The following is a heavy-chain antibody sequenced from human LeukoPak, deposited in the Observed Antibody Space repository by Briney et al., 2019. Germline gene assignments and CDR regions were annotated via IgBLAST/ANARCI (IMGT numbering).Heavy chain of an antibody. V-gene: IGHV4-59*01. CDR2: IYYSGST. J-gene: IGHJ5*02. D-gene: IGHD3-22*01. Sequence: SETLSLTCTVSGGSISSYYWSWIRQHPGKGLEWIGYIYYSGSTNYNPSLKSRVTISVDTSKNQFSLKLSSVTAADTAVYYCARWGYYYDSSGPWGQGTLVTVSS. CDR1: GGSISSYY. CDR3: ARWGYYYDSSGP.